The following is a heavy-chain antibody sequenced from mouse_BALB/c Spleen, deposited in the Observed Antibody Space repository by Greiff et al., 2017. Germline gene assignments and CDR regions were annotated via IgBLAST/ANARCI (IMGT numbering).Heavy chain of an antibody. V-gene: IGHV5-6-5*01. Sequence: EVHLVESGGGLVKPGGSLKLSCAASGFTFSSYAMSWVRQTPEERLEWVASISSGGSTYYPDSVMGRFTISRDNARNILYLQMSSLRSEDTAMYYCARFITTATGYFGYWGQGTTLTVSS. CDR1: GFTFSSYA. D-gene: IGHD1-2*01. CDR2: ISSGGST. J-gene: IGHJ2*01. CDR3: ARFITTATGYFGY.